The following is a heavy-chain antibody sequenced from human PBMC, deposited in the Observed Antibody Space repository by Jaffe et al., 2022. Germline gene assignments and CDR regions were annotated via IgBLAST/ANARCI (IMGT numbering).Heavy chain of an antibody. CDR2: IRGRTYGATT. Sequence: EVQLVESGGGLVQPGRSLRLSCTGSGFTFGDYTMIWVRQAPGEGLEWVGFIRGRTYGATTEYAASVKGRFTISRDDSKNIVYLQMDSLKTEDTAIYYCTKDPVRGGYWGQGTLVTVSS. CDR3: TKDPVRGGY. J-gene: IGHJ4*02. D-gene: IGHD3-10*01. V-gene: IGHV3-49*04. CDR1: GFTFGDYT.